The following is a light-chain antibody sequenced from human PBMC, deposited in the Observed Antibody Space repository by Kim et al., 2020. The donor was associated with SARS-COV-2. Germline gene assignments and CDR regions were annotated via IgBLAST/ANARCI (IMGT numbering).Light chain of an antibody. CDR2: DVS. V-gene: IGLV2-14*03. CDR1: SSDVGGTNY. Sequence: GQSLTISCTTTSSDVGGTNYASWYQQHPGKAPKLMIYDVSNRPSGVSNRFSGSRSGNTASLTISELQAEDEADYYCSSYTSSSTVVFGGGTKLTVL. CDR3: SSYTSSSTVV. J-gene: IGLJ2*01.